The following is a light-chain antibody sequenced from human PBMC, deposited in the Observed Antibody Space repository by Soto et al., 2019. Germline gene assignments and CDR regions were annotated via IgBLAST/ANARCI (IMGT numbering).Light chain of an antibody. J-gene: IGKJ1*01. CDR3: QKYNSAPQT. CDR2: AAS. V-gene: IGKV1-27*01. CDR1: QGIIDY. Sequence: DIQMTQSPSALSASVGDRVTITCRASQGIIDYLAWYEQKPGKAPTLLIYAASTVASGVPSRFSGGGSGTDFTLTISRLQPEDVATYYCQKYNSAPQTFGPGTKVEIK.